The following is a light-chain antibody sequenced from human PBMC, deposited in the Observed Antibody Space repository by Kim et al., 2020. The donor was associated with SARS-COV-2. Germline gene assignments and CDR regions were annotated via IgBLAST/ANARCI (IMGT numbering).Light chain of an antibody. J-gene: IGLJ3*02. CDR2: RNN. V-gene: IGLV10-54*04. CDR3: SAWDSSLSAWV. Sequence: HTATRTCTGNSNNVGYEGAAWLQQHQGHPPKLLSYRNNKRPSGISDRFSASRSGNTASLTITGLQPEDETDYYCSAWDSSLSAWVFGGGTQLTVL. CDR1: SNNVGYEG.